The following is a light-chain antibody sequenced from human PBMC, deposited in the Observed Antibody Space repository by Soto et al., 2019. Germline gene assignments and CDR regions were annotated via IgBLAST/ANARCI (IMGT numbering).Light chain of an antibody. V-gene: IGKV3D-11*02. CDR3: QQRSNWHSIS. J-gene: IGKJ5*01. CDR2: DAP. Sequence: EIVLTQSPATLSLSPGERATLSCRASQSVSSYLAWYQHKPGQAPRLLIYDAPTRATDIPARFTGSGSGTDFTLTISSLESEDSAIYYCQQRSNWHSISFGQGTRLEIK. CDR1: QSVSSY.